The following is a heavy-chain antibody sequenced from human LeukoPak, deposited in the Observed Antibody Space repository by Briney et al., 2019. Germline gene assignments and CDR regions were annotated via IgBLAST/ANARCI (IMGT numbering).Heavy chain of an antibody. Sequence: TSETLSLTCTVSGGSIRSSSYYWGWIRQPPGKGLEWIGNIYYSGSTSSYNPSLRSRVTISVDTSKNQFSLKLSSVTAADTAVYYCACRLKQLPGDWYFDLWGRGTLVTVSS. CDR1: GGSIRSSSYY. CDR2: IYYSGSTS. D-gene: IGHD6-13*01. CDR3: ACRLKQLPGDWYFDL. V-gene: IGHV4-39*01. J-gene: IGHJ2*01.